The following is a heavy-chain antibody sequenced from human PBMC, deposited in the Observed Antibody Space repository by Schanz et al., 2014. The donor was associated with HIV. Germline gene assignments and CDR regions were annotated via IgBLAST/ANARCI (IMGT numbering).Heavy chain of an antibody. Sequence: QVQLVQSGAAVKKPGASVKVSCKASGYTFIGYYMHWVRQAPGQGLEWLGWMNPGSGNTGYAWKFQGRVTMTRDTSIRTAYMELSSLRSDDTAVYYCARGGYYRGVGDYYVTTFDYWGRGTKVTVSS. CDR2: MNPGSGNT. CDR3: ARGGYYRGVGDYYVTTFDY. CDR1: GYTFIGYY. D-gene: IGHD2-21*01. J-gene: IGHJ3*01. V-gene: IGHV1-8*02.